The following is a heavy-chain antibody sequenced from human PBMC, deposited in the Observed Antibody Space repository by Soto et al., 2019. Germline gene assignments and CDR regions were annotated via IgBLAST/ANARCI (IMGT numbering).Heavy chain of an antibody. CDR2: INRGGGT. D-gene: IGHD1-26*01. CDR3: ARGPYSRGVGATNPSH. J-gene: IGHJ4*02. CDR1: GGSFSDDY. Sequence: SETLSLTCAVYGGSFSDDYWTWIRQPPGRGLEWIGEINRGGGTIYNPSLESRVTISADTSKNQFSLKLTSVTAADTAVYYCARGPYSRGVGATNPSHWGQGTLVTVSS. V-gene: IGHV4-34*01.